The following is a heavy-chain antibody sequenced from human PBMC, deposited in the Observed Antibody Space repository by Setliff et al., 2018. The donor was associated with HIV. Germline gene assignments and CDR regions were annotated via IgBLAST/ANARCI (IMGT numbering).Heavy chain of an antibody. J-gene: IGHJ4*02. CDR2: ISAFNGNT. D-gene: IGHD4-4*01. CDR1: GYTFTTYH. Sequence: ASVKVSCNASGYTFTTYHISWVRQAPGQGLEWMGWISAFNGNTNYAQKLQGRVTMTTDTSTSTVYMELSSLRSEDTAVYYCARGPYSNYLYYFDYWGQGTLVTVSS. CDR3: ARGPYSNYLYYFDY. V-gene: IGHV1-18*01.